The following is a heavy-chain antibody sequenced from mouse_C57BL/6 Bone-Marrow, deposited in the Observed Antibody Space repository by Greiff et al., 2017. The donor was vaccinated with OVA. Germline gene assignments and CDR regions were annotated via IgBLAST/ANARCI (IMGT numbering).Heavy chain of an antibody. J-gene: IGHJ1*03. CDR3: ARRYYGSSWYFDV. CDR1: GYTFPSYW. CDR2: IYPGSGST. D-gene: IGHD1-1*01. V-gene: IGHV1-55*01. Sequence: QVQLQQPGAELVKPGASVKMSCKASGYTFPSYWITWVKQRPGQGLEWIGDIYPGSGSTNYNEKFKSKATLTVDTSSSTAYMQLSSLTSEDSAVYYCARRYYGSSWYFDVWGTGTTVTVSS.